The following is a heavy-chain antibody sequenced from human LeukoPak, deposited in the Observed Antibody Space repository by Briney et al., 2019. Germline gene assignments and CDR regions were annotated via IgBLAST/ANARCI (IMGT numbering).Heavy chain of an antibody. J-gene: IGHJ6*02. V-gene: IGHV3-30*18. CDR2: ISYDGSKK. Sequence: GGSLRLSCAASGFTFSSYGIHWVRQAPGKGLEWVAAISYDGSKKYYADSVKGRFTISRDNSKNTLYLQMNSLRAEDTPVYYCAKDQSTGYCISVGCYGYYGMDVWGQGTTVTVSS. CDR3: AKDQSTGYCISVGCYGYYGMDV. CDR1: GFTFSSYG. D-gene: IGHD2-2*01.